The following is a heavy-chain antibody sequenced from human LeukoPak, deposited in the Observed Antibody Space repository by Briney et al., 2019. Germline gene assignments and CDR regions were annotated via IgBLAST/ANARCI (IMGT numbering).Heavy chain of an antibody. J-gene: IGHJ3*02. V-gene: IGHV1-69*05. Sequence: ASVKVSCKASGGTFSSYAISWVRQAPGQGLEWMGGIIPIFGTANYAQKFQGSVTITTDESTSTAYMELSSLRSEDTAVYYCARGIVGATIEFDIWGQGTMVTVSS. CDR2: IIPIFGTA. D-gene: IGHD1-26*01. CDR1: GGTFSSYA. CDR3: ARGIVGATIEFDI.